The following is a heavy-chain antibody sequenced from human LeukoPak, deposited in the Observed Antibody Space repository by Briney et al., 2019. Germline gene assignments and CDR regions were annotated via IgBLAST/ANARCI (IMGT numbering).Heavy chain of an antibody. Sequence: SVKVSCKASGGTFSSYAISWVRQAPGQELEWMGGIIPIFGTANYAQKFQGRVTITADESTSTAYMELSSLSSEDTAVYYCARPPAFEWFGESPDYYYGMDVWRQGTTVTVSS. D-gene: IGHD3-10*01. CDR1: GGTFSSYA. J-gene: IGHJ6*02. CDR2: IIPIFGTA. CDR3: ARPPAFEWFGESPDYYYGMDV. V-gene: IGHV1-69*13.